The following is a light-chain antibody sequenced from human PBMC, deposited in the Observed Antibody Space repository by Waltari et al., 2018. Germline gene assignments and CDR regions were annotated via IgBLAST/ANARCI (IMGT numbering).Light chain of an antibody. CDR3: ISYTSRGTYV. V-gene: IGLV2-14*01. Sequence: QSALTQPASVSGSPGQSNTISCPGTSTDLGTYNFVPWYQQHPGKAPKLMIFEVSDRPSGVSDRFSGSKSGNTASLTISGLQAGDEADYYCISYTSRGTYVFGTGTQVTVL. CDR2: EVS. CDR1: STDLGTYNF. J-gene: IGLJ1*01.